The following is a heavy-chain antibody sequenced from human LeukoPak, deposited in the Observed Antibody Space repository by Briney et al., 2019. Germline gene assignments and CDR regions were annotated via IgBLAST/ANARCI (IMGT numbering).Heavy chain of an antibody. CDR3: AKDLRSLYESGNYGWFDP. CDR1: GITLNNNA. CDR2: ISINGGTT. Sequence: GESLRVSCAASGITLNNNAMSWVRQAPGKGPEWVSGISINGGTTYYADSVKGRFTISRDNSKNTLYLQMNSLRAEDTAVYYCAKDLRSLYESGNYGWFDPWGQGALVTVSS. D-gene: IGHD3-10*01. V-gene: IGHV3-23*01. J-gene: IGHJ5*02.